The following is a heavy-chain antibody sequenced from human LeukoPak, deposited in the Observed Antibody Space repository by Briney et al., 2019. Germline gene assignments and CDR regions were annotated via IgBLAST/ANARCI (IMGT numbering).Heavy chain of an antibody. J-gene: IGHJ6*03. D-gene: IGHD3-10*01. CDR1: GFTFSSYG. CDR2: ISSSSSYI. V-gene: IGHV3-21*01. Sequence: PGGSLRLSCAASGFTFSSYGMSWVRQAPGKGLEWVSSISSSSSYIYYADSVKGRFTISRDNAKNSLYLQMNSLRAEGTAVYYCASTSRGYGSGSYYNGYYYYYMDVWGKGTTVTISS. CDR3: ASTSRGYGSGSYYNGYYYYYMDV.